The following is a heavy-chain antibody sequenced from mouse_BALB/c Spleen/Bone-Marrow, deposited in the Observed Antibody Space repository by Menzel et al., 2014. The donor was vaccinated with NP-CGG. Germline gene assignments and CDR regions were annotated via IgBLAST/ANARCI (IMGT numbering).Heavy chain of an antibody. D-gene: IGHD2-1*01. CDR1: GFTFSSYT. CDR3: TRDRYYGNSFAY. V-gene: IGHV5-6-4*01. CDR2: ISSGGSYT. J-gene: IGHJ3*01. Sequence: EVQLQESGGGLVKPGGSLKLSCAASGFTFSSYTMSWIRRTPGKRLEWVATISSGGSYTYYPDSVKGRFTISRDNAKNTLYLQMISLKSEDTAMYYCTRDRYYGNSFAYWGQGTLVTVSA.